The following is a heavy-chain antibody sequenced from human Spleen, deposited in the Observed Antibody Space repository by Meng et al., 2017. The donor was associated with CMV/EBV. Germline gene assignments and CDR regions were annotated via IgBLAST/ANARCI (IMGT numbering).Heavy chain of an antibody. Sequence: GGSLRLSCAASGFTFSSYAMSWVRQAPGKGLHWVSSISGSGRGTYYADSVKGRFTIFRDNSKNTLYLQMNSLRVEDTAVYYCAKGEGDSPIWGQGTTVTVSS. J-gene: IGHJ6*02. D-gene: IGHD1-26*01. CDR3: AKGEGDSPI. CDR1: GFTFSSYA. CDR2: ISGSGRGT. V-gene: IGHV3-23*01.